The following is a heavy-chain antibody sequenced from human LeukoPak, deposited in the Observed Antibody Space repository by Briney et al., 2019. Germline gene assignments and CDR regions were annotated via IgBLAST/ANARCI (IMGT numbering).Heavy chain of an antibody. D-gene: IGHD1-14*01. Sequence: GGSLRLSFAASGFAFHNYYMSWVRQAPGKGLEWVAIIKEDGSERDYVDSVKGRFTISRDNAKSSLYLQMNSLRADDTAVYYCTRDRNPDNWHEFDSWGQGALVTVSS. J-gene: IGHJ4*02. CDR1: GFAFHNYY. V-gene: IGHV3-7*01. CDR2: IKEDGSER. CDR3: TRDRNPDNWHEFDS.